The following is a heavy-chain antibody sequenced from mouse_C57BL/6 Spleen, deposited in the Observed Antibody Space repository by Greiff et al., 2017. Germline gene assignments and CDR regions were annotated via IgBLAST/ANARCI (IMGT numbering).Heavy chain of an antibody. Sequence: EVHLVESGGGLVKPGGSLKLSCAASGFTFSDYGMHWVRQAPEKGLEWVAYISSGSSTIYYADTVNGRFTISRDNAKNTLFLQMTSLRSEDTAMYYCARGSLVGYFDYWGQGTTLTVSS. CDR2: ISSGSSTI. CDR3: ARGSLVGYFDY. V-gene: IGHV5-17*01. J-gene: IGHJ2*01. CDR1: GFTFSDYG. D-gene: IGHD1-1*02.